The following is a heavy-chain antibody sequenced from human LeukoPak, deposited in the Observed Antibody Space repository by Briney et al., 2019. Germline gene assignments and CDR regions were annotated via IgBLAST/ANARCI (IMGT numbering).Heavy chain of an antibody. CDR2: TNPNSGGT. J-gene: IGHJ4*02. D-gene: IGHD4-17*01. V-gene: IGHV1-2*02. CDR3: ARDGATVTTNIPFDY. Sequence: ASVKVSCKASGYTFTGYYMHWVRQAPGQGLEWMGWTNPNSGGTNYAQKFQGRVTMTRDTSISTAYMELSRLRSDDTAVYYCARDGATVTTNIPFDYWGQGTLVTVSS. CDR1: GYTFTGYY.